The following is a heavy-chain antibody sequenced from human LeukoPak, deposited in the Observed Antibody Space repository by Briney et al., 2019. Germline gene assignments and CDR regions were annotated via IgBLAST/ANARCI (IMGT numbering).Heavy chain of an antibody. CDR3: AKYHFWSGYSFDF. CDR1: GFTFSSKW. Sequence: PGGSLRLSCAASGFTFSSKWMSWVRQAPGKGLEWVANIEQQDGSEKYYVDSVKGRFTISRDNAKNSLYLQMNSLRAEDTAVYYCAKYHFWSGYSFDFWGQGTLVTVSS. V-gene: IGHV3-7*01. J-gene: IGHJ4*02. CDR2: IEQQDGSEK. D-gene: IGHD3-3*01.